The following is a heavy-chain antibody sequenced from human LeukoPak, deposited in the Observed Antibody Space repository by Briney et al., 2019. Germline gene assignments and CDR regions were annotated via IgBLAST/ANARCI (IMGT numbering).Heavy chain of an antibody. CDR2: IYHSGST. V-gene: IGHV4-4*02. CDR1: GGSISSSNW. D-gene: IGHD1-26*01. CDR3: ARYSGSYFGAFDI. Sequence: PSETLSLTCAVSGGSISSSNWWSWVRQPPGKGLEWIGEIYHSGSTNYNPSLKSRVTISVDKYKNQFSLKLSSVTAADTAVYYCARYSGSYFGAFDIWGQGTMVTVSS. J-gene: IGHJ3*02.